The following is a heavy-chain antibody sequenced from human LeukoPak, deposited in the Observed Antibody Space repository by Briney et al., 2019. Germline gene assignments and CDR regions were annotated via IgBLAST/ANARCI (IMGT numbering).Heavy chain of an antibody. CDR2: INPSGGST. D-gene: IGHD6-13*01. CDR3: ARGVAAAGTLDWFDP. V-gene: IGHV1-46*01. Sequence: ASVKVSCKASGYTFTSYYMHWVRQAPGQGLEWMGIINPSGGSTSYAQKFQGRVTISADKSISTAYLQWSSLKASDTAMYYCARGVAAAGTLDWFDPWGQGTLVTVSS. J-gene: IGHJ5*02. CDR1: GYTFTSYY.